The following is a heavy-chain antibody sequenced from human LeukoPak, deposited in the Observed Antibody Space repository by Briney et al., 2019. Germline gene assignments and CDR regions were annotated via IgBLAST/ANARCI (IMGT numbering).Heavy chain of an antibody. CDR3: ARHATPSYYDFWSGYYRDYYYYYMDV. D-gene: IGHD3-3*01. Sequence: SETLSLTCTVSGGSISGYYWSWNRQPPGKGLEWIGYIYYSGSTKYNPSLKSRVTISVDTSKNQFSLKLSSVAAADTAVYYCARHATPSYYDFWSGYYRDYYYYYMDVWGKGTTVTVSS. V-gene: IGHV4-59*08. CDR2: IYYSGST. J-gene: IGHJ6*03. CDR1: GGSISGYY.